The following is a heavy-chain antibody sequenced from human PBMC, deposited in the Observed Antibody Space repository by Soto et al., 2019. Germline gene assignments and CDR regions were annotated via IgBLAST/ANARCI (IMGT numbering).Heavy chain of an antibody. D-gene: IGHD1-7*01. CDR1: GGTFSSYT. J-gene: IGHJ5*02. V-gene: IGHV1-69*02. CDR3: ARPRLTGTQEGAWFDP. Sequence: QVQLVQSGAEVKKPGSSVKVSCKASGGTFSSYTISWVRQAPGQGLEWMGRIIPILGIANYAQKFQGRVTITADKSTSTAYMELSRLRSEDTAVYYCARPRLTGTQEGAWFDPWGQGTLVTVSS. CDR2: IIPILGIA.